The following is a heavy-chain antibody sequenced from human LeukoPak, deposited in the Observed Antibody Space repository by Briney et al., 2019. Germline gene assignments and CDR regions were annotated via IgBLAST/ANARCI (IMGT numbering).Heavy chain of an antibody. V-gene: IGHV3-30*18. CDR2: ISYDGSNK. J-gene: IGHJ6*02. CDR1: GFTFSSYG. CDR3: AKDFTGEPPYYYYYGMDV. D-gene: IGHD7-27*01. Sequence: GGSLRLSCAASGFTFSSYGMHWVRQAPGKGLEWVAVISYDGSNKYYADSVKGRFTISRDNSKNTLYLQMNSLRAEDTAVYYCAKDFTGEPPYYYYYGMDVWGQGTTVTVSS.